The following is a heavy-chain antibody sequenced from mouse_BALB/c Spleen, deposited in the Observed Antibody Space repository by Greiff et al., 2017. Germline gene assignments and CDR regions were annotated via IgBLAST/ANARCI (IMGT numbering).Heavy chain of an antibody. D-gene: IGHD3-3*01. V-gene: IGHV5-6-4*01. CDR1: GFTFSSYT. Sequence: DVMLVESGGGLVKPGGSLKLSCAASGFTFSSYTMSWVRQTPEKRLEWVATISSGGSYTYYPDSVKGRFTISRDNAKNTLYLQMSSLKSEDTAMYYCTRGGDDYAMDYWGQGTSVTVSS. CDR2: ISSGGSYT. CDR3: TRGGDDYAMDY. J-gene: IGHJ4*01.